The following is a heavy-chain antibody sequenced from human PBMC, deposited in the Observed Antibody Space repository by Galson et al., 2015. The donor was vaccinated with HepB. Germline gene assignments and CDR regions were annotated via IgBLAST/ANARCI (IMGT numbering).Heavy chain of an antibody. D-gene: IGHD6-19*01. V-gene: IGHV3-7*01. J-gene: IGHJ4*02. CDR3: ARDRYYLGGSGWPYFDY. CDR1: GFTLSSFW. Sequence: SLRLSCAASGFTLSSFWMSWVRQAPGKGLEWVANIKQDGSAKYYVDSVKGRFTISRDNAKNSLDLQMNSLRDEDTAVYYCARDRYYLGGSGWPYFDYWGQGTLVTVSA. CDR2: IKQDGSAK.